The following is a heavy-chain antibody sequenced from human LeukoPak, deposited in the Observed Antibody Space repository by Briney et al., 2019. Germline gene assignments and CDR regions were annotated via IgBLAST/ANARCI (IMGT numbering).Heavy chain of an antibody. V-gene: IGHV1-69*05. D-gene: IGHD3-10*01. CDR1: GGTFSSYA. Sequence: ASVKVSCKASGGTFSSYAISWVRQAPGQGLEWMGGIIPIFGTANYAQKFQGRVTITTDESTSTAYMELSSLRSEDTAVYYCARAASYYYGSGSYYKDYYYYYMDVWGKGTTVTVSS. J-gene: IGHJ6*03. CDR2: IIPIFGTA. CDR3: ARAASYYYGSGSYYKDYYYYYMDV.